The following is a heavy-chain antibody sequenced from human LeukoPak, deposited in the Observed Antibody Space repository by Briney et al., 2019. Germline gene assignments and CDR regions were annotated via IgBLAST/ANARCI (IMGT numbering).Heavy chain of an antibody. V-gene: IGHV3-30*18. D-gene: IGHD5-12*01. CDR3: AKDSGGYSGFGSFDY. CDR2: ISYDGSNK. CDR1: GFTFSSYG. J-gene: IGHJ4*02. Sequence: GGSLRLSCAASGFTFSSYGMHWVRQAPGKGLEWVAVISYDGSNKYYADSVKGRFTISRDNSKNTLHLQMNSLRAEDTAVYYCAKDSGGYSGFGSFDYWGQGTLVTVSS.